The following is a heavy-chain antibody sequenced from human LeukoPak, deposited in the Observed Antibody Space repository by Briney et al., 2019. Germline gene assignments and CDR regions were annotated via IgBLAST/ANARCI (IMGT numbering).Heavy chain of an antibody. Sequence: SETLSLTCTVSGGSISSYYWSWIRQPPGKGLEWIGYIYYSGSTNYRPSLKSRVTISVDTSKNQFSLNLRSVSAADTAVYYCTRDDFGIKTDWEDYYYMDVWGKGTTVTVSS. J-gene: IGHJ6*03. V-gene: IGHV4-59*12. CDR3: TRDDFGIKTDWEDYYYMDV. CDR2: IYYSGST. CDR1: GGSISSYY. D-gene: IGHD3-3*01.